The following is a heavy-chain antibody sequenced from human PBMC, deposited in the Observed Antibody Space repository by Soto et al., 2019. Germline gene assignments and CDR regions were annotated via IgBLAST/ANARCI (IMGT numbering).Heavy chain of an antibody. J-gene: IGHJ4*02. CDR2: ISYDGSNK. V-gene: IGHV3-30*03. D-gene: IGHD2-15*01. CDR3: ARGSGYCSGGSCFRSPFDY. Sequence: QVQLVESGGGVVQPGRSLRLSCAASGFTFSSHGMHWVRQAPGKGLEWVAVISYDGSNKYYADSVKGRFTISRDNSKNTLYLQMNSLRAEDTAVYYCARGSGYCSGGSCFRSPFDYWGQGTLVTVSS. CDR1: GFTFSSHG.